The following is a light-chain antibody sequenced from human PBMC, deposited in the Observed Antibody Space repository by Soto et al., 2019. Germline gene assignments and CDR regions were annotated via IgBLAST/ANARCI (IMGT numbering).Light chain of an antibody. Sequence: DLLLAHSPYSLAVSLGERATINCKSSQSVLYSSNNKNYLAWFQQKPGQPPKLLIYWASTRKSGVPDRFSGSASGTDFTLTISSLQAEDVAVYYCQQYYSIPFTFGPGTKVDIK. J-gene: IGKJ3*01. V-gene: IGKV4-1*01. CDR1: QSVLYSSNNKNY. CDR3: QQYYSIPFT. CDR2: WAS.